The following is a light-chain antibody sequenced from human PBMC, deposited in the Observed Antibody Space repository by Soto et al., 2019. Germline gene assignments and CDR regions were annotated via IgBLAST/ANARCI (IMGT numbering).Light chain of an antibody. CDR2: DVS. CDR1: SSDVGSYNY. CDR3: CSYTSSSSYV. V-gene: IGLV2-14*01. J-gene: IGLJ1*01. Sequence: QSALTQPASVSGSPGQSITISCTGTSSDVGSYNYVSWYQQHPGKAPQLMIYDVSNRPSGVSNRFSGSKSDNTASLTISGLQAEDEADYYCCSYTSSSSYVFGTGTKVTVL.